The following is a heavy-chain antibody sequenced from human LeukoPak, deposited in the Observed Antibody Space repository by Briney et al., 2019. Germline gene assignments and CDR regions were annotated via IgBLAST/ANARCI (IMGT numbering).Heavy chain of an antibody. V-gene: IGHV3-33*01. CDR1: GFTFSSYG. CDR2: IWNDGGKK. J-gene: IGHJ4*02. CDR3: ARGYYYGTTGHFDS. D-gene: IGHD3-22*01. Sequence: GGSLRLSCAASGFTFSSYGMHWVRQAPDKGLEWVAVIWNDGGKKYYADSVKGRFTISRGNSKNTLYLQMNSLRAEDTAVFYCARGYYYGTTGHFDSWGQGTLVTVSS.